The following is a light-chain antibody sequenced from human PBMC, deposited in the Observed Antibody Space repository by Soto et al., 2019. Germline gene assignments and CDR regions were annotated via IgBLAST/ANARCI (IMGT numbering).Light chain of an antibody. V-gene: IGKV3-15*01. Sequence: EIVMTQSPATLSVSPGERATLSCRASQSVSSNLAWYQQKPGQAPRLLIYGASTRATGIPARFSGSGSGTEFTRTISSLQSEDFAVYYCQQYNNWLHTFGGGTKVDIK. CDR2: GAS. CDR3: QQYNNWLHT. CDR1: QSVSSN. J-gene: IGKJ4*02.